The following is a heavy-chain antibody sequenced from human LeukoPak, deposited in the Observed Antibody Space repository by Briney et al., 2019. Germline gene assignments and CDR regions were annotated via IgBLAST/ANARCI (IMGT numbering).Heavy chain of an antibody. J-gene: IGHJ4*02. CDR2: IIPILGIA. V-gene: IGHV1-69*04. D-gene: IGHD6-19*01. Sequence: SVKVSCKASGGTFSSYAISWVRQAPGQGLEWMGRIIPILGIANYAQKFQGRVTITADKSTSTAYMELSSLRSEDTAVYYCASTMYSSGWYLGFDYWGQGTLVTVSS. CDR1: GGTFSSYA. CDR3: ASTMYSSGWYLGFDY.